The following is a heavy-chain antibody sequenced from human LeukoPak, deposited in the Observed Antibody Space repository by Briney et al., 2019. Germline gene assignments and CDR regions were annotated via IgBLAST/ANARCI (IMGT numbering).Heavy chain of an antibody. CDR1: GYTLTELS. Sequence: GASVKVSCRVSGYTLTELSMHWVRQAPGKGLEWMGGFDPEDGETIYAQKFQGRVTMTEDTSTDTAYMELSSLRSEDTAVYYCATESYSGSYLYAFDIWGQGTMVTVSS. J-gene: IGHJ3*02. CDR2: FDPEDGET. CDR3: ATESYSGSYLYAFDI. D-gene: IGHD1-26*01. V-gene: IGHV1-24*01.